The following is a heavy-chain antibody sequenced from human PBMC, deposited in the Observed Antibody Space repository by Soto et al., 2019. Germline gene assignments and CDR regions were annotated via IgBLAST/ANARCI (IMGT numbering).Heavy chain of an antibody. J-gene: IGHJ4*02. V-gene: IGHV4-31*03. CDR2: IYYSGIT. Sequence: TQSLTCTVYGGSFSGYYWSWIRQHPGKGLEWIGYIYYSGITYYNPSLKSRVTISVDTSKNQFSLKLSSVTAADTAVYYCARSPGYYFDYWVQGTLVTVSS. CDR3: ARSPGYYFDY. CDR1: GGSFSGYY.